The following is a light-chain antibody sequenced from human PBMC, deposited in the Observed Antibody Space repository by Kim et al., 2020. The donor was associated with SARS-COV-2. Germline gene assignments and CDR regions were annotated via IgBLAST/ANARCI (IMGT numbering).Light chain of an antibody. J-gene: IGLJ3*02. CDR1: SSNIGDNY. CDR2: DNY. Sequence: GQTVSISCSGSSSNIGDNYVSWYRQFPGTAPRLIIFDNYKKTSEMPDRISASKSGVSATLDITGLQTGDEADYFCGTWDNSLSNWVFGGGTKVNVL. V-gene: IGLV1-51*01. CDR3: GTWDNSLSNWV.